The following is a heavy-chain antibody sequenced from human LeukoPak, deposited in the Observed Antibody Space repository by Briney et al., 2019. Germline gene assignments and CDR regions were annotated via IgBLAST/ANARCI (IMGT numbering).Heavy chain of an antibody. CDR1: GFTFSNAW. Sequence: IPGGSLRLSCAASGFTFSNAWMSWVRQAPGKGLAWVSSISSSRTYTNYADSVRGRFTISRDNSKNSLYLQMNSLRAEDTAVYYCARSLTAAAGNLGYWGQGTLITVSS. CDR3: ARSLTAAAGNLGY. CDR2: ISSSRTYT. J-gene: IGHJ4*02. D-gene: IGHD6-13*01. V-gene: IGHV3-21*01.